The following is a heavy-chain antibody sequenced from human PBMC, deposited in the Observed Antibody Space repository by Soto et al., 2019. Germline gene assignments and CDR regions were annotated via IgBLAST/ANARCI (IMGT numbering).Heavy chain of an antibody. CDR2: IYATGTT. V-gene: IGHV4-4*07. CDR1: GASISGFY. D-gene: IGHD1-1*01. J-gene: IGHJ5*02. Sequence: SATPSLTWTVSGASISGFYWSWIRKSAGKGLEWIGRIYATGTTDYNPSLKSRVMMSVDTSKKQFSLKLRSVTAADTAVYYCVRDGTKTLRDWFDPWGQGISVTVSS. CDR3: VRDGTKTLRDWFDP.